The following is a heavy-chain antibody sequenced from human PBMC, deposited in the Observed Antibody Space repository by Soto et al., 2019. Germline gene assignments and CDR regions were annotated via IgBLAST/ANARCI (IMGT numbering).Heavy chain of an antibody. CDR3: ASNYYDSSGYYPLDY. J-gene: IGHJ4*02. D-gene: IGHD3-22*01. V-gene: IGHV4-39*01. Sequence: SETLSLTCTVSGDSIRSTRHYWGWIRQPPGKGLEWIGSIHYSGSSDYNPSLKSRVTTSVDTSKNQFSLKLTPGTAADTAVYYCASNYYDSSGYYPLDYWGQGTLVTVSS. CDR1: GDSIRSTRHY. CDR2: IHYSGSS.